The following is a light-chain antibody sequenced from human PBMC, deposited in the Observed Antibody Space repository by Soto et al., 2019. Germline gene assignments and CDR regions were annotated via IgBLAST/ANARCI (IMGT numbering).Light chain of an antibody. J-gene: IGKJ5*01. CDR3: QQYCSSHPIT. CDR2: GAS. V-gene: IGKV3-20*01. CDR1: QSVTSTY. Sequence: EIVLTQSPGTLSLSPGERATLSCRASQSVTSTYLAWYQQKPGQAPRLIIYGASHRATGIPDRFSGSGSGTDFTLTISRLETEDFAVYYFQQYCSSHPITFGQGTRLEIK.